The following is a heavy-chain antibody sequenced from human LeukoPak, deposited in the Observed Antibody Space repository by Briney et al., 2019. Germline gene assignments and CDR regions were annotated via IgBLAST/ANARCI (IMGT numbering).Heavy chain of an antibody. CDR1: GGSVSGYY. J-gene: IGHJ5*02. Sequence: SETLSLTCSVSGGSVSGYYWSWIRQPPGKGLEYIGYIYSSGATLYSPSLKSRVTISIDTSENHFSLKLSSVTAADTAVYYCARHDAVPVIRRGXDLWGQGALXTVSS. D-gene: IGHD3-10*01. CDR2: IYSSGAT. V-gene: IGHV4-59*08. CDR3: ARHDAVPVIRRGXDL.